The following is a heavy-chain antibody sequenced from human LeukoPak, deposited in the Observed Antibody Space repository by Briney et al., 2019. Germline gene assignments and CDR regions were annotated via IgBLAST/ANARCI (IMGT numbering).Heavy chain of an antibody. CDR1: AFTFGYAW. J-gene: IGHJ4*02. CDR2: VKPKTDGGTT. CDR3: TTGGYSTFDD. V-gene: IGHV3-15*01. Sequence: MPGGSLRPSCAAAAFTFGYAWMTSVRQDPGKGLESVGRVKPKTDGGTTDYAAPVKGRFTISRDDSKNTLYLQMNSLKTEDTAVYFCTTGGYSTFDDWGQGTLVTVSS. D-gene: IGHD6-13*01.